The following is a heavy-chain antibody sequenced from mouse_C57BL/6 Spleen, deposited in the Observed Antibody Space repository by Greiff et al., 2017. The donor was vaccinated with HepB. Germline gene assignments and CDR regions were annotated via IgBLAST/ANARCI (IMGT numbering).Heavy chain of an antibody. V-gene: IGHV1-15*01. D-gene: IGHD1-1*01. Sequence: VQLQQSGAELVRPGASVTLSCKASGYTFTDYEMHWVKQTPVHGLEWIGAIDPETGGTAYNQKFKGKAILTADKSSSTAYMELRSLTSEDSAVYYCTRKGYYYGSNWYFDVWGTGTTVTVSS. CDR3: TRKGYYYGSNWYFDV. CDR1: GYTFTDYE. J-gene: IGHJ1*03. CDR2: IDPETGGT.